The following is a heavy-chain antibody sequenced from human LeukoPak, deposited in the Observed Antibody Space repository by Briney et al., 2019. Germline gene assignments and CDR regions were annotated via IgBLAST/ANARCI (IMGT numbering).Heavy chain of an antibody. CDR3: ARDQSTGCSSSWYGGYYFDY. J-gene: IGHJ4*02. V-gene: IGHV3-21*01. CDR2: ISSSSSYI. CDR1: GFTFSSYS. Sequence: PGGSLRLSCAASGFTFSSYSMNWVRQAPGKGLEWVSSISSSSSYIYYADSVKGRFTISRDNAKNSLYLQMNSLRAEDTAVYYCARDQSTGCSSSWYGGYYFDYWGQGTLVTVSS. D-gene: IGHD6-13*01.